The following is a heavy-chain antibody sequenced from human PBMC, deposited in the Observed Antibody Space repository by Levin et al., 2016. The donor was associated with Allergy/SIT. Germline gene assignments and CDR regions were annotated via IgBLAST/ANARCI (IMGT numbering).Heavy chain of an antibody. CDR1: GFTFSDYW. CDR3: AKFVRSRGSYGRDAFDI. V-gene: IGHV3-7*03. D-gene: IGHD3-16*01. CDR2: INQDGSEK. Sequence: GESLKISCAASGFTFSDYWMSWVRQAPGKGLEWVANINQDGSEKYYVDSVKGRFTISRDNAKNSLYLQMNSLRAEDTALYYCAKFVRSRGSYGRDAFDIWGQGTVVTVSS. J-gene: IGHJ3*02.